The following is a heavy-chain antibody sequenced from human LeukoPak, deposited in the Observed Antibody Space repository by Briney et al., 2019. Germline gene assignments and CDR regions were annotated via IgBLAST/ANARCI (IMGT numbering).Heavy chain of an antibody. Sequence: EASVKVSCKASGYTFTGYYMHWVRQAPGQGLEWMGWINPNSGGTNYAQKFQGRVTMTRDTSISTAYMELSRLRSDDTAVYYCARDLRDTAMVEDYWGQGTLVTVSS. V-gene: IGHV1-2*02. J-gene: IGHJ4*02. CDR2: INPNSGGT. CDR1: GYTFTGYY. D-gene: IGHD5-18*01. CDR3: ARDLRDTAMVEDY.